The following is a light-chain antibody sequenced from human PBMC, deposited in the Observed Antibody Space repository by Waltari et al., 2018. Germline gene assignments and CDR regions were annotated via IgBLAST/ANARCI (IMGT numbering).Light chain of an antibody. Sequence: AIRMTQSPSSFSASTGDRVTITCRASQGISSYLAWYQQKPGKAPKLLIYAASTLQSGVPSRFSGSGSVTDFTLTFSCLQSEDFATYYCQQYYSYPRTFGQGTKVEIK. CDR3: QQYYSYPRT. J-gene: IGKJ1*01. V-gene: IGKV1-8*01. CDR1: QGISSY. CDR2: AAS.